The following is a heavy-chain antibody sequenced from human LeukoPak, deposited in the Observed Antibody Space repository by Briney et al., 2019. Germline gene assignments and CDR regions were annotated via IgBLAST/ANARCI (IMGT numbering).Heavy chain of an antibody. D-gene: IGHD1-26*01. J-gene: IGHJ4*02. CDR3: ASAASSVDYSGSYSPFDY. Sequence: PSETLSLTCAVYGGSFSDNFWSWIRQPPGKGLEWIGEINHSGSTNYNPSLKTRLTISVDTSKNQFSLKLSSVTAADTPVYYCASAASSVDYSGSYSPFDYWGQGTLVTVSS. V-gene: IGHV4-34*01. CDR2: INHSGST. CDR1: GGSFSDNF.